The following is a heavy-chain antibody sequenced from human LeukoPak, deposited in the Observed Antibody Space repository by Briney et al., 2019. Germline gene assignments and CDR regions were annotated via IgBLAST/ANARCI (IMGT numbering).Heavy chain of an antibody. CDR3: ARGLSSPYYNPKVYFDY. J-gene: IGHJ4*02. Sequence: PSETLSLTCAVYGGSFSGYYWSWIRQPPGKGLEWIGEINHSGSTNYNPSLKSRVTISVDTSKNLFSLKLSSVTAADTAVYYCARGLSSPYYNPKVYFDYWGQRTLVTVSS. D-gene: IGHD3-10*01. V-gene: IGHV4-34*01. CDR1: GGSFSGYY. CDR2: INHSGST.